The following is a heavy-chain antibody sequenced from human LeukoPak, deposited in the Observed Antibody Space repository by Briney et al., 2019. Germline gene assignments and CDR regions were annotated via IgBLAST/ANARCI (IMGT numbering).Heavy chain of an antibody. CDR3: AKRDTVIFDY. D-gene: IGHD4-17*01. CDR2: IYYSGST. J-gene: IGHJ4*02. CDR1: GGSISSNSYY. Sequence: NSSETLSLTCTVSGGSISSNSYYWGWIRQPPGKGLEWIGSIYYSGSTYHNPSLKSRVTISVDTSKNQFSLKLSSVTAADTAVYYCAKRDTVIFDYWGQGTLVTVSS. V-gene: IGHV4-39*01.